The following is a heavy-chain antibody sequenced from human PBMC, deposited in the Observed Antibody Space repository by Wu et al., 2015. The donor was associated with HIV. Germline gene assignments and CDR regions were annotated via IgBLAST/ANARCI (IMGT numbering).Heavy chain of an antibody. V-gene: IGHV1-69*13. Sequence: QVQLVQSGAEVKKPGSSVKVSCKASGGTFSSYAISWVRQAPGQGLEWMGRIIPIFGTANYAQKFQGRVTITADESTSTAYMELSSLRSEDTAVYYCARDRLYYYDSSGCDAFDIWGQGDNGHRLF. CDR2: IIPIFGTA. J-gene: IGHJ3*02. CDR1: GGTFSSYA. CDR3: ARDRLYYYDSSGCDAFDI. D-gene: IGHD3-22*01.